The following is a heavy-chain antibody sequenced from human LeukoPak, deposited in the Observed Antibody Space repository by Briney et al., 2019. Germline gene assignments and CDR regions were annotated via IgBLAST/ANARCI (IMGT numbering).Heavy chain of an antibody. J-gene: IGHJ4*02. CDR1: GFTFSRYS. Sequence: GGSLRLSCAASGFTFSRYSMNWVRQAPGKGLEWVSYISSSSSTIYYTDSVKGRFTISRDNAKNSLYLQMDSLRDEDTAVYYCATNQGLNYWGQGTLVIVSS. CDR3: ATNQGLNY. CDR2: ISSSSSTI. D-gene: IGHD1-14*01. V-gene: IGHV3-48*02.